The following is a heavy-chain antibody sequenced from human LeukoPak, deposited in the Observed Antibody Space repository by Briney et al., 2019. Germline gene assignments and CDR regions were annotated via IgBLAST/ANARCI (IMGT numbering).Heavy chain of an antibody. CDR1: GFTFSSYA. CDR3: ASLDTAVAGDY. J-gene: IGHJ4*02. D-gene: IGHD6-19*01. Sequence: GGSLRLSCAVSGFTFSSYAMSWVRQAPGKGLEWVSGISASGGSTYYADSVKGRFTISRDNSKNTLYLQMNSLRAEDTAVYYCASLDTAVAGDYWGQGTLVTVSS. CDR2: ISASGGST. V-gene: IGHV3-23*01.